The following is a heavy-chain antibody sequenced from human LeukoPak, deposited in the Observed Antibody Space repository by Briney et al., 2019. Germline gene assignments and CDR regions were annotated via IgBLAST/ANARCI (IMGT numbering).Heavy chain of an antibody. CDR1: GYTLTELS. D-gene: IGHD3-22*01. V-gene: IGHV1-8*01. CDR3: ARGLGTYDSSELTWPMISF. Sequence: GASVKVSCKVSGYTLTELSMHWVRQATGQGLEWMGWMNPNSGDTAYAQKFQGRITMTRSTSISTAYMELSSLRSEDTAVYYCARGLGTYDSSELTWPMISFWGQGTLVTVSS. J-gene: IGHJ4*02. CDR2: MNPNSGDT.